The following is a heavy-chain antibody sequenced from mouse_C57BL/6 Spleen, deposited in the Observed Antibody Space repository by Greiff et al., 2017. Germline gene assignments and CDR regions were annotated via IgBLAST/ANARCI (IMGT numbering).Heavy chain of an antibody. V-gene: IGHV5-17*01. CDR2: ISSGSSTI. CDR1: GFTFSDYG. CDR3: AGIGREAMDY. Sequence: EVQGVESGGGLVKPGGSLKLSCAASGFTFSDYGMHWVRQAPEKGLEWVAYISSGSSTIYYADTVKGRFTISRDNAKNTLFLQMTSLGSEDTAMYYCAGIGREAMDYWGQGTSVTVSS. J-gene: IGHJ4*01.